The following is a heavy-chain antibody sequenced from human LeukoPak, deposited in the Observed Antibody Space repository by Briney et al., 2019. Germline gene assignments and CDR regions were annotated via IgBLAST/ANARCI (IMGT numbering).Heavy chain of an antibody. CDR3: ATDGPSGSYDH. V-gene: IGHV4-59*12. D-gene: IGHD1-26*01. J-gene: IGHJ5*02. Sequence: SETLSLTCTVSGGSISSYYWSWIRQPPGKGLEWIGYIYYSGSTYYNPSLKSRVTISLDTAKDQFSLKLNSMTAADTAVYFCATDGPSGSYDHWGQGTLVTVSS. CDR1: GGSISSYY. CDR2: IYYSGST.